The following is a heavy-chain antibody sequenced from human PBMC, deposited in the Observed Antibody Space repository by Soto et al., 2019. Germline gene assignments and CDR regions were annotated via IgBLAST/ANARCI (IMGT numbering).Heavy chain of an antibody. J-gene: IGHJ4*02. D-gene: IGHD6-13*01. Sequence: PGGSLRLSCAASGFTVSSNCVSWVRQAPGKGLGWVSVMYSGGNTYYADSVKGRFTISRDNSMNTLYLQMNTLRVEDTAVYYCAKVSSSWYAGFFDLWGQGTLVTVSS. CDR2: MYSGGNT. CDR1: GFTVSSNC. CDR3: AKVSSSWYAGFFDL. V-gene: IGHV3-53*01.